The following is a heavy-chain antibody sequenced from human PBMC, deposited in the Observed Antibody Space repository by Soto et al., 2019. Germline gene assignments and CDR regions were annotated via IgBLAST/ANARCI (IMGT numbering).Heavy chain of an antibody. CDR2: ISGGGDTT. CDR3: AKGQGGSGSLTPRVDF. Sequence: EVQLLESGGGLEQPGGSLRLSCAASGFTFNNYAMTWVRQAPGKGLEWVSAISGGGDTTSYADSVKGRFTVSRDGYKNTLYLQRSSLRAEDTALYYCAKGQGGSGSLTPRVDFWGQGTLVTVSS. D-gene: IGHD3-10*01. CDR1: GFTFNNYA. V-gene: IGHV3-23*01. J-gene: IGHJ4*02.